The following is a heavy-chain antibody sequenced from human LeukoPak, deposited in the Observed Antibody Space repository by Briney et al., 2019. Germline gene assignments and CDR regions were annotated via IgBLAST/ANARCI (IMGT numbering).Heavy chain of an antibody. CDR3: ARDTLEYSNSPDALDI. CDR2: IGSSGSTV. D-gene: IGHD4-23*01. CDR1: GFTFSSYW. J-gene: IGHJ3*02. Sequence: GGSLRLSCAASGFTFSSYWMHWVRQAPGKGLEWVSYIGSSGSTVYYADSVKGRFTISRDSAKNSLYMQMESLRDEDTAIYYCARDTLEYSNSPDALDIWGQGTM. V-gene: IGHV3-48*02.